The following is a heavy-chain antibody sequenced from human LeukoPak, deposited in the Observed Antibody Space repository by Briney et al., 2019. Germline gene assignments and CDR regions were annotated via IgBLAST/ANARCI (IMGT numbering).Heavy chain of an antibody. CDR1: GFTFSSYW. V-gene: IGHV3-48*01. CDR3: ARGVGTSVMWLDP. J-gene: IGHJ5*02. D-gene: IGHD1-7*01. CDR2: ISFSSSTI. Sequence: GGSLRLSCAASGFTFSSYWMNWVRQAPGKGLEWVSYISFSSSTIYYADSVEGRFTISRDNAKNSLYLQMNSLRAEDTAVYYCARGVGTSVMWLDPWGQGTLVTVSS.